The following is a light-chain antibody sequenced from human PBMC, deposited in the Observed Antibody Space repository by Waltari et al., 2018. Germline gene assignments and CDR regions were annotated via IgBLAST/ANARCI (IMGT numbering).Light chain of an antibody. V-gene: IGKV3-15*01. CDR2: DAS. CDR3: QQYNNWPPYT. Sequence: EIVMTQSPGTLSVSPGERATLSCRASEGVSSNLAWYQQKPDQAPRLLIYDASTRATGIPARFSGSGSGTEFTLTISSLQSEDFAVYYCQQYNNWPPYTFGQGAKLEIK. J-gene: IGKJ2*01. CDR1: EGVSSN.